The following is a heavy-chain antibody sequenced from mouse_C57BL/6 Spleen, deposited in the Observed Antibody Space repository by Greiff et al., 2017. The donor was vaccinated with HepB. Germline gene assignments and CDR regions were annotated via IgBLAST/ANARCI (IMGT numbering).Heavy chain of an antibody. Sequence: LVESGAELVRPGTSVKVSCKASGYAFTNYLIEWVKQRPGQGLEWIGVINPGSGGTNYNEKFKGKATLTADKSSSTAYMQLSSLTSEDSAVYFCARWDDYDGFAYWGQGTLVTVSA. D-gene: IGHD2-4*01. CDR1: GYAFTNYL. J-gene: IGHJ3*01. CDR3: ARWDDYDGFAY. CDR2: INPGSGGT. V-gene: IGHV1-54*01.